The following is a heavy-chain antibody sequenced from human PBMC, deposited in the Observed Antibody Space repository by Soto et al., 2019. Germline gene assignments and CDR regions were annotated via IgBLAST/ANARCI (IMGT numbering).Heavy chain of an antibody. CDR2: ISSSSSYI. V-gene: IGHV3-21*01. Sequence: GSLRLSCAASGFTFSSYSMNWVRQAPGKGLEWVSSISSSSSYIYYADSVKGRFTISRDNAKNSLYLQMNSLRAEDTAVYYCARDLDYYGSGSYLVAFDIWGQGTMVTVSS. D-gene: IGHD3-10*01. J-gene: IGHJ3*02. CDR1: GFTFSSYS. CDR3: ARDLDYYGSGSYLVAFDI.